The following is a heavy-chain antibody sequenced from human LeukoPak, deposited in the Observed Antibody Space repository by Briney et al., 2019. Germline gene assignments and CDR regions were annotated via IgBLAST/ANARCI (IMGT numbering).Heavy chain of an antibody. V-gene: IGHV4-34*01. CDR3: ARVGQWLLFDY. CDR1: GGSISGYY. CDR2: INHSGST. J-gene: IGHJ4*02. Sequence: SETLSLTCTVSGGSISGYYWSWIRQPPGKGLEWIGEINHSGSTNYNPSLKSRVTISVDTSKNQFSLKLSSVTAADTAVYYCARVGQWLLFDYWGQGTLVTVSS. D-gene: IGHD6-19*01.